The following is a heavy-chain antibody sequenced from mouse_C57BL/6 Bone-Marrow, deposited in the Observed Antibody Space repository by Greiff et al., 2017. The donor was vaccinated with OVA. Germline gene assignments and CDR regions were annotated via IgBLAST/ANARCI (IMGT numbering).Heavy chain of an antibody. Sequence: EVHLVESGGGLVQPGGSLKLSCAASGFTFSDYYMYWVRQTPEKRLEWVAYISNGGGSTYYPDTVKGRFTISRDNAKNTLYLQMSRLKSEDTAMYYCAREDSSGYGAMDYWGQGTSVTVSS. V-gene: IGHV5-12*01. D-gene: IGHD3-2*02. CDR1: GFTFSDYY. CDR3: AREDSSGYGAMDY. J-gene: IGHJ4*01. CDR2: ISNGGGST.